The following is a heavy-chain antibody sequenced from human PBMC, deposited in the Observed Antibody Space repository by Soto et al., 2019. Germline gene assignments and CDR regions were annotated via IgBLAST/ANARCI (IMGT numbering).Heavy chain of an antibody. Sequence: QVQLLESGPGLVKPSQTLSLTCSVSGDSISTVDYFWAWVRQPPGQALEYIGYIYKSATTYYNPSFESRVAISLDTSKSQFSLNVTSLTAADTAVYFCARGRYCLTGRCFPNWFDPWGQGTLVTVSS. J-gene: IGHJ5*02. CDR2: IYKSATT. CDR3: ARGRYCLTGRCFPNWFDP. V-gene: IGHV4-30-4*01. CDR1: GDSISTVDYF. D-gene: IGHD2-15*01.